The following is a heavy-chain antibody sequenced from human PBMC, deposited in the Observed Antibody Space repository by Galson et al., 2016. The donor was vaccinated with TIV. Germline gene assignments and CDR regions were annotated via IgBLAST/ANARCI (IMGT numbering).Heavy chain of an antibody. V-gene: IGHV4-38-2*02. D-gene: IGHD3-22*01. CDR1: GYSINSGYY. CDR2: IYHSGMT. Sequence: LSLTCGVSGYSINSGYYWGWIRQPPGKGLEWIGSIYHSGMTHYNPSLESRVTISVDTSKNRFSLRLNSVTAADTAVYYCARDRSTYYFDSSGYSPFDYWGQGTLVTVSS. J-gene: IGHJ4*02. CDR3: ARDRSTYYFDSSGYSPFDY.